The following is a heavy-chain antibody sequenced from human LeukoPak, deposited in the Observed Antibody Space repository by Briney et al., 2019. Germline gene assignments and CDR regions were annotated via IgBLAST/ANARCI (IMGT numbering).Heavy chain of an antibody. Sequence: GGSLRLSSAASGFTFSSYAMHWVRQAPGKGLEWVAVISYDGSNKYYADSVKGRFTISRDNSKNTLYLQMNSLRAEDTAVYYCARERIVVVTAMERGANWFDPWGQGTLVTVSS. V-gene: IGHV3-30-3*01. CDR3: ARERIVVVTAMERGANWFDP. J-gene: IGHJ5*02. CDR1: GFTFSSYA. CDR2: ISYDGSNK. D-gene: IGHD2-21*02.